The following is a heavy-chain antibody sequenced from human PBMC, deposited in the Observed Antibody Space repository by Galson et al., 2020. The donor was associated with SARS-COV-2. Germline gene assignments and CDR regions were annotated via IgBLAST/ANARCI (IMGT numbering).Heavy chain of an antibody. Sequence: SVKASCKASVGTVTSYAISQVRQAPGQGLAWMGGIITTFGTANYAQKCQGRVTITADESTSTAYMELSSLRSEDTAVYYCARANVDTAMFNPYGMATITYYYGMDVWGQGTTVTVSS. V-gene: IGHV1-69*13. D-gene: IGHD5-18*01. J-gene: IGHJ6*02. CDR3: ARANVDTAMFNPYGMATITYYYGMDV. CDR2: IITTFGTA. CDR1: VGTVTSYA.